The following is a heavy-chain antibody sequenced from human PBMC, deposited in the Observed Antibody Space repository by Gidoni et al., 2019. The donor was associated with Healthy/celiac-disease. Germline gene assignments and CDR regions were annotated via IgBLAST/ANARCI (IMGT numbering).Heavy chain of an antibody. J-gene: IGHJ4*02. V-gene: IGHV3-15*01. D-gene: IGHD4-17*01. CDR1: GFTCSNAW. CDR3: TTDAYGDAPQGY. CDR2: IKSKTDGGTT. Sequence: EVQLVESGGGLVKPGGSLRLSCAASGFTCSNAWMSWVRQAPGKGLEWVGRIKSKTDGGTTDYAAPVKGRFTISRDDSKNTLYLQMNSLKTEDTAVYYCTTDAYGDAPQGYWGQGTLVTVSS.